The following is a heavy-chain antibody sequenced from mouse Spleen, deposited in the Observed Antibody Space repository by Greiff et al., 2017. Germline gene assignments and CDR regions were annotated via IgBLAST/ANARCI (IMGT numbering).Heavy chain of an antibody. CDR1: GYTFTDYN. CDR2: INPNNGGT. V-gene: IGHV1-18*01. CDR3: ARVDGAWFAY. J-gene: IGHJ3*01. Sequence: VQLKESGPELVKPGASVKIPCKASGYTFTDYNMDWVKQSHGKSLEWIGDINPNNGGTIYNQKFKGKATLTVDKSSSTAYMELRSLTSEDTAVYYCARVDGAWFAYWGQGTLVTVSA. D-gene: IGHD1-1*02.